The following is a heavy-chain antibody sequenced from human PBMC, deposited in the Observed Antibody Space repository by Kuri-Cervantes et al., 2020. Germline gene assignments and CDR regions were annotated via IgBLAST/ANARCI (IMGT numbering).Heavy chain of an antibody. CDR3: ARAHYYDSSGYFLNYYGMDV. CDR2: ISYDGSNE. CDR1: GFTFSNYG. V-gene: IGHV3-30*03. D-gene: IGHD3-22*01. J-gene: IGHJ6*02. Sequence: GESLKISCAASGFTFSNYGMHWVRQAPGKGLEWVAVISYDGSNEYYADSVKGRFTISRDNSKNTLYLQMNSLRAEGTAVYYCARAHYYDSSGYFLNYYGMDVWGQGTTVTVSS.